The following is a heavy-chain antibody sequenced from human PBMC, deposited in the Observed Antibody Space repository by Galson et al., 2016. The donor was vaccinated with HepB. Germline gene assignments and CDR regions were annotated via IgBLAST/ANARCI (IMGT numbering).Heavy chain of an antibody. D-gene: IGHD1-1*01. J-gene: IGHJ4*02. CDR2: ISHSGNTR. CDR1: GFSFNDFY. V-gene: IGHV3-11*01. Sequence: SLRLSCAASGFSFNDFYMSWIRQPPGEALEWISYISHSGNTREYADSVKGRFTVSRDNNKNSVYLQLNSLRAEDTALYYCARDVNNWTGDRRLFDLWGQGTLVAVSS. CDR3: ARDVNNWTGDRRLFDL.